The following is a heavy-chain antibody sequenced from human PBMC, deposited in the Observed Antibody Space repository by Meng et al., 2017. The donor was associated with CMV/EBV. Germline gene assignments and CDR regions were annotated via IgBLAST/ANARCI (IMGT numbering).Heavy chain of an antibody. D-gene: IGHD1-14*01. Sequence: ESLKISCTVSGYSISSGYYWGWIRQPPGKGLEWIGSIYHSGSTYYNPSLKSRVTISVDTSKNQFSLKLSSVTAADTAVYYCAARGPDGAFDIWGQGTMVTVSS. CDR3: AARGPDGAFDI. J-gene: IGHJ3*02. V-gene: IGHV4-38-2*02. CDR1: GYSISSGYY. CDR2: IYHSGST.